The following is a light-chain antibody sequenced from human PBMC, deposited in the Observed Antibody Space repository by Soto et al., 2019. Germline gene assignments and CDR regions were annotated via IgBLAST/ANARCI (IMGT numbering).Light chain of an antibody. CDR2: GAS. Sequence: AIQMTQSPSSLSASVGDRVTITCRASQGIRNDLGWYQQKPGKAPKLLIYGASILRSGVPSRFSGSGSGTEFTLTVSSLQPEDFATYYCLQDYNFPWTFGQGTKXXXK. V-gene: IGKV1-6*01. CDR1: QGIRND. J-gene: IGKJ1*01. CDR3: LQDYNFPWT.